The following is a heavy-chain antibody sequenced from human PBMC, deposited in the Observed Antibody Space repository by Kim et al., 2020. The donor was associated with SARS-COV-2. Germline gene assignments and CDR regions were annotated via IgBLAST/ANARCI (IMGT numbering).Heavy chain of an antibody. CDR2: NYYSGST. V-gene: IGHV4-39*07. CDR1: GGSISSSSYY. Sequence: SETLSLTCTVSGGSISSSSYYWGWLRQPPGKGLEWIGCNYYSGSTYYNPSLKRRVTISVDTSKNQFSLKLSSVTAADTAVYYCAGGRSGGGWFDTWGQGT. CDR3: AGGRSGGGWFDT. D-gene: IGHD3-16*01. J-gene: IGHJ5*02.